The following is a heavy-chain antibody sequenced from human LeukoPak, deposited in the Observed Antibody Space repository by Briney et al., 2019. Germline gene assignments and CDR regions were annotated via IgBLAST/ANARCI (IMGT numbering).Heavy chain of an antibody. J-gene: IGHJ4*02. Sequence: GESLKISCKGSGYSFTSYWIGWVRQMPGKGLEWMGIIYPGDSDTRYSPSFQGQVTISADKSISTAYLQWSSLKASDTAMYYCARDYMVRGAHACYFDYWGQGTLVTVSS. CDR1: GYSFTSYW. CDR2: IYPGDSDT. D-gene: IGHD3-10*01. V-gene: IGHV5-51*01. CDR3: ARDYMVRGAHACYFDY.